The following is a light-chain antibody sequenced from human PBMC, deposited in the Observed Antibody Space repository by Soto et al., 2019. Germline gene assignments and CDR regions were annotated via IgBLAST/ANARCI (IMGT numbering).Light chain of an antibody. V-gene: IGLV2-14*01. CDR2: DVS. CDR1: SSDVGGYNY. CDR3: SSYTSGSNLGV. J-gene: IGLJ2*01. Sequence: QSALTQPASVSGSPGQSITISCTGTSSDVGGYNYVSWYQQHPGKAPKLMIYDVSHRPSGVSNRFSGSKSGITASLTISGLQAEDEADYYCSSYTSGSNLGVFGGGTKVTVL.